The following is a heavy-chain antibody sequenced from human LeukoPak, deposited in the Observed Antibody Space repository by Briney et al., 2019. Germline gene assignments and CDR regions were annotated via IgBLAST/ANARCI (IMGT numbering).Heavy chain of an antibody. V-gene: IGHV3-30-3*01. Sequence: GGSLRLSCAASEFTFSNYALHWVRQAPGKGLQWVAVISYDGNTIHYADSVKGRFIISRDASKNTLYLQMNSLRAEDTAVYYCAKGVDYCSGGSCLADYWGPGTLVTVSS. CDR1: EFTFSNYA. D-gene: IGHD2-15*01. CDR2: ISYDGNTI. J-gene: IGHJ4*02. CDR3: AKGVDYCSGGSCLADY.